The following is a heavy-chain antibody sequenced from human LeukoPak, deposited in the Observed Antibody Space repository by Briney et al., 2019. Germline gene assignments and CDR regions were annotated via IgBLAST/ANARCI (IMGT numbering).Heavy chain of an antibody. J-gene: IGHJ6*03. Sequence: SETLSLTCTVSGDSISSYYWTWIRQPPGEGLEWIGYIYYSGSSNYNPSLESRVTITVDTSKNQFSLKLSSVTAADTAVYYCARDSYYYDSSGYYYYYIDVWGKGTTVTVSS. CDR2: IYYSGSS. CDR1: GDSISSYY. V-gene: IGHV4-59*01. CDR3: ARDSYYYDSSGYYYYYIDV. D-gene: IGHD3-22*01.